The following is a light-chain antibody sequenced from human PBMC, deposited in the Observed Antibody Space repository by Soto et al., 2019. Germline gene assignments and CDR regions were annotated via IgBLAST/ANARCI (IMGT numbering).Light chain of an antibody. CDR2: DAS. CDR3: QQYNSYRYT. J-gene: IGKJ2*01. V-gene: IGKV1-5*01. CDR1: QSISSW. Sequence: DIQMTQSPSTLSASVGDRVTITCRASQSISSWLAWYQQKPGKAPKLLIYDASSLESGVPSRFSGSGSGTEFPLPISSLQPDDFATYYCQQYNSYRYTFGQGTKLEIK.